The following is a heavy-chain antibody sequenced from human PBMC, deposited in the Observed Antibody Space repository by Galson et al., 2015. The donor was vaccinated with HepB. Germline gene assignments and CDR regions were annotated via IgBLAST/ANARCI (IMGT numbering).Heavy chain of an antibody. CDR1: GFTFSSYA. V-gene: IGHV3-64*01. CDR3: ARRKVEGLDP. CDR2: ISSNGGST. Sequence: SLRLSCAASGFTFSSYAMHWVRQAPGKGLEYVSAISSNGGSTYYANSVKGRFTISRDNSKNTLYLQMGSLRAEDMAVYYCARRKVEGLDPWGQGTLVTVSS. J-gene: IGHJ5*02.